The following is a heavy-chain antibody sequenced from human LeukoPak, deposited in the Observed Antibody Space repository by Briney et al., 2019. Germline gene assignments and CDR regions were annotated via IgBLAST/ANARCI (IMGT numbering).Heavy chain of an antibody. V-gene: IGHV3-69-1*01. CDR1: GFSFSSYS. D-gene: IGHD3-10*02. J-gene: IGHJ3*02. Sequence: GGSLRLSCAASGFSFSSYSMNWVRQAPGKGLEWVATMTRSSAIYYADSVKGRFTISRDNAKNSVYLQLNSLRDEDTAAYSCARAQTMFWEFDGFDIWGRGTKVTVSS. CDR3: ARAQTMFWEFDGFDI. CDR2: MTRSSAI.